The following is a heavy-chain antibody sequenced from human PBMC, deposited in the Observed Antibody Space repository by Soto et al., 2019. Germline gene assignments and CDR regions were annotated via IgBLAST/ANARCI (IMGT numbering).Heavy chain of an antibody. D-gene: IGHD3-3*01. CDR1: GGSISSGDYY. CDR2: IYYSGST. CDR3: ARELPVDYDFWSGPKVYYGMDV. Sequence: SETLSLTCTVSGGSISSGDYYWSWIRQPPGKGLEWIGYIYYSGSTYYNPSLKSRVTISVDTSKNQFSLKLSSVTAADTAVYYCARELPVDYDFWSGPKVYYGMDVWGQGTTVTVSS. V-gene: IGHV4-30-4*01. J-gene: IGHJ6*02.